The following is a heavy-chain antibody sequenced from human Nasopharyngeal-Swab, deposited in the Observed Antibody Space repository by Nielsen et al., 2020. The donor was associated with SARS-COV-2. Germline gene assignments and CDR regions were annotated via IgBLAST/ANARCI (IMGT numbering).Heavy chain of an antibody. J-gene: IGHJ3*01. CDR1: TGSIGSYY. CDR3: ARYSTYHDAFDV. V-gene: IGHV4-59*01. Sequence: SETLSLTCTVSTGSIGSYYWNWIRQSPGKGLEWIGYIHYSGTTNYNPSLKSRVTMSLDTSKNQFPLKLRSVTAADTALYSCARYSTYHDAFDVWGQGTMVTVSS. D-gene: IGHD4-11*01. CDR2: IHYSGTT.